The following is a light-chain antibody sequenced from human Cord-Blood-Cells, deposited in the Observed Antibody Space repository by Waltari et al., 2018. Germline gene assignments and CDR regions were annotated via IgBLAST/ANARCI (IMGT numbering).Light chain of an antibody. Sequence: DIQMTQSPSSLSASVGDRVTITCQASQDISNYLNWYQKKPGEAPNLLIYAASKLETVAPSRCSGSGSGADFTFTISSLQPEDIATYYCQQYDNLPSFGQGTKVEIK. CDR3: QQYDNLPS. CDR2: AAS. V-gene: IGKV1-33*01. CDR1: QDISNY. J-gene: IGKJ2*03.